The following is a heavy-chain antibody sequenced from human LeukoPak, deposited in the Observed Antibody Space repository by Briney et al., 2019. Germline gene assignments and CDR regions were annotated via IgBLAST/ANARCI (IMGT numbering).Heavy chain of an antibody. V-gene: IGHV3-21*01. CDR3: ARGPYSSSWYDWFDP. D-gene: IGHD6-13*01. CDR2: ISSSSSYI. J-gene: IGHJ5*02. Sequence: GGSLSLSCAASGFTFSSYSMNWVRQAPGKGLEWVSSISSSSSYIYYADSVKGRFTISRDNAKNSLYLQMNSLRAEDTAVYYCARGPYSSSWYDWFDPWGQGTLVTVSS. CDR1: GFTFSSYS.